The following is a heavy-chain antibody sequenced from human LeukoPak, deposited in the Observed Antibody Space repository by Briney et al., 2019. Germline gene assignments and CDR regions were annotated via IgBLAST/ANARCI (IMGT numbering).Heavy chain of an antibody. CDR3: ARIVRTAYCGGDCFP. CDR1: GYTFTDYY. CDR2: INPNSGDT. V-gene: IGHV1-2*06. J-gene: IGHJ5*02. D-gene: IGHD2-21*02. Sequence: GASVKVSCKASGYTFTDYYIHWVRQAPGQGLEWMGRINPNSGDTNYAQRLQGRVTMTRETSITTVYMELSRLRSDDTAMYYCARIVRTAYCGGDCFPWGQGTLVTVSS.